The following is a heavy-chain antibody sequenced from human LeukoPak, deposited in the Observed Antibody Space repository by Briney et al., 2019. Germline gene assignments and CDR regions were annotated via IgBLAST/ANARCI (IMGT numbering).Heavy chain of an antibody. D-gene: IGHD6-13*01. CDR2: ASYSGIN. V-gene: IGHV4-39*01. J-gene: IGHJ5*02. CDR1: GGSIRTTSF. CDR3: ARRGGHSWDVGNWFDP. Sequence: PSETLSLTCTVSGGSIRTTSFWGWIRQPPGMGLEWIASASYSGINYYNPSLRSRVTVSADTSKNQFSLRLSSVTAADTAVYYCARRGGHSWDVGNWFDPWGQGILVTVSS.